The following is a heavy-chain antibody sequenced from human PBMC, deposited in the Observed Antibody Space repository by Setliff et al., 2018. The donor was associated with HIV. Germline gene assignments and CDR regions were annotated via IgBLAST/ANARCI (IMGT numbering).Heavy chain of an antibody. Sequence: GGSLRLSCAASGFTFSSYGMHWVRQAPGKGLEWVAFIRYGGSYRYYVDSVKGRFTVSRDNSNNTVYLQMNSLRAEDTAVYYCARGEPTILVVPAAFFDYWGQGTLVTVSS. V-gene: IGHV3-30*02. D-gene: IGHD2-2*01. CDR1: GFTFSSYG. J-gene: IGHJ4*02. CDR2: IRYGGSYR. CDR3: ARGEPTILVVPAAFFDY.